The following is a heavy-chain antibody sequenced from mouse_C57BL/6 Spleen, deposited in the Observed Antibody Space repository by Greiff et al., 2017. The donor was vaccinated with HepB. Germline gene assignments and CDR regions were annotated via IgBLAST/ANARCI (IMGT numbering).Heavy chain of an antibody. D-gene: IGHD1-1*01. CDR1: GFTFSSYA. J-gene: IGHJ2*01. V-gene: IGHV5-4*01. CDR3: ARDYYGSTLDY. Sequence: EVKLVESGGGLVKPGGSLKLSCAASGFTFSSYAMSWVRQTPEKRLEWVATISDGGSYTYYPDNVKGRFTISRDKAKNNLYLQMSHLKSEDTAMYYCARDYYGSTLDYWGQGTTLTVSS. CDR2: ISDGGSYT.